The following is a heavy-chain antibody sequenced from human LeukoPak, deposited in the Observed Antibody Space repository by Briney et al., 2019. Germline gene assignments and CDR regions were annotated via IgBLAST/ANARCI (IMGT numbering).Heavy chain of an antibody. CDR1: GFTFRSCW. D-gene: IGHD6-19*01. Sequence: GGSLRLSCGASGFTFRSCWMSWVRQAPGKGLEWVANIKQDGSKKNYVDSLKGRFTISRDNAKNSLFLQMNSLKAEDTAVYYCARETPDSSGWDWGQRTLVTVSS. J-gene: IGHJ4*02. V-gene: IGHV3-7*01. CDR3: ARETPDSSGWD. CDR2: IKQDGSKK.